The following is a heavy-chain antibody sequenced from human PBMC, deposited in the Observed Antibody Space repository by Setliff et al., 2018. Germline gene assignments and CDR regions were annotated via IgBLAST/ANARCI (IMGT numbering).Heavy chain of an antibody. CDR1: GYTFTSYA. D-gene: IGHD3-3*01. CDR2: ISAYNGNT. CDR3: ARDARDFWSGYSSHEGFDP. J-gene: IGHJ5*02. V-gene: IGHV1-18*01. Sequence: GASVKVSCKASGYTFTSYAFSWVRQAPGQGLEWMGWISAYNGNTNYAQKFQGRVTMTTDTSTSTVYMELSSLRSEDTAVYYCARDARDFWSGYSSHEGFDPWGQGTLVTVSS.